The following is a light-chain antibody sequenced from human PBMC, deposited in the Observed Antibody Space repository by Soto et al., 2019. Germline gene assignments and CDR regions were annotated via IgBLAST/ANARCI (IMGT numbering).Light chain of an antibody. V-gene: IGLV2-23*02. CDR3: CSYAGSSTFV. J-gene: IGLJ1*01. CDR2: EVS. Sequence: ALTQPASVAWSPGQSITISCTGTSSDVGSYNLVSWYQQHAGKAPKVMIYEVSKRPSGVSNRISGSKSGNTASLTISGLQAEDEADYYCCSYAGSSTFVFGTGTKVTVL. CDR1: SSDVGSYNL.